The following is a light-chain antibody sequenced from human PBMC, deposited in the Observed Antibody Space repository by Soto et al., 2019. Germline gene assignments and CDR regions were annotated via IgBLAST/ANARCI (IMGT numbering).Light chain of an antibody. V-gene: IGLV2-14*02. Sequence: QAVLTQPASVSGSPGQSITISCTGSSSDVGSYNLVSWYQQHPGKAPKLMIYEGSQRPSGVSNRFSGSKSGNTASLTISGLQAEDEADYYCCSYTSSSTLFGTGTKLTVL. CDR3: CSYTSSSTL. CDR1: SSDVGSYNL. J-gene: IGLJ1*01. CDR2: EGS.